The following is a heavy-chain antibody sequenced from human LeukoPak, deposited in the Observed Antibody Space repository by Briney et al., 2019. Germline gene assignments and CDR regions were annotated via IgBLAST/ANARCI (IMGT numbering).Heavy chain of an antibody. D-gene: IGHD3-3*01. CDR3: AKGVFTYEQYYDFWSGHNWFDP. J-gene: IGHJ5*02. CDR1: GFTFSSYG. CDR2: ISSRSSYI. V-gene: IGHV3-21*04. Sequence: GGSLRLSCAASGFTFSSYGMNWVRQAPGKGLEWVSSISSRSSYIYYADSVKGRFTISRDNSKNTLYLQMNSLRAEDTAVYYCAKGVFTYEQYYDFWSGHNWFDPWGQGTLVTVSS.